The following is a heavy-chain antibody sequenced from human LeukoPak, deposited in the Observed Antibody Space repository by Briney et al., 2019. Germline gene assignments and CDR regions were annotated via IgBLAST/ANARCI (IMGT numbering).Heavy chain of an antibody. CDR2: IYYSGST. CDR1: GGSISSNNYY. V-gene: IGHV4-39*07. CDR3: ARGIVVVAQLGFYFYYMDV. Sequence: PSETLSLTCTVSGGSISSNNYYWGWIRQPPGKGLEWIGSIYYSGSTYYNPSLKSRVTISVDTSKNQFSLKLSSVTAADTAVYYCARGIVVVAQLGFYFYYMDVWGKGTTVTISS. J-gene: IGHJ6*03. D-gene: IGHD2-15*01.